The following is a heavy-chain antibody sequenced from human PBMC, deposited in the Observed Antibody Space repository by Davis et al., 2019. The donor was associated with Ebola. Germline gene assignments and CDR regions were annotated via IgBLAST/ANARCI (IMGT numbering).Heavy chain of an antibody. Sequence: MPSETLSLTRTVSSDSINDLYWSWIRQPPGRGLEWIGYIFYSGSTTYNPSLKSRVTISVDTSKNQFSLKLSSVTAADTAVYYCARVLGEHYYGSGSSTWFDPWGQGTLVTVSS. CDR3: ARVLGEHYYGSGSSTWFDP. D-gene: IGHD3-10*01. V-gene: IGHV4-59*01. CDR2: IFYSGST. CDR1: SDSINDLY. J-gene: IGHJ5*02.